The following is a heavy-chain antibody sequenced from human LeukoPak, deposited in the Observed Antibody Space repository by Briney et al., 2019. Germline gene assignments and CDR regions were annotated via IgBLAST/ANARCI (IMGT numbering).Heavy chain of an antibody. CDR3: ARYHVVVVAATPYWFDP. CDR1: GGSISSSSYY. CDR2: IYYSGST. J-gene: IGHJ5*02. V-gene: IGHV4-39*07. Sequence: SETLSLTCTVSGGSISSSSYYWGWIRQPPGMGLEWIGSIYYSGSTYYNPSLKSRVTISVDTSKSQFSLKLSSVTAADTAVYYCARYHVVVVAATPYWFDPWGQGTLVTVSS. D-gene: IGHD2-15*01.